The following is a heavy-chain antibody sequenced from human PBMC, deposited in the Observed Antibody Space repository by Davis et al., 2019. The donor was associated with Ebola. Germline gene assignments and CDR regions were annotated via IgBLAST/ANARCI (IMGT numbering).Heavy chain of an antibody. Sequence: ASVKVSCKSSGYTFTSYGLVWVRQAPGLGLEWMGWISGFNTNTNFAQKFQGRVTVSKDTSTNTAYMGLRSLTSDDTAKYYCAGAPNYDVLTGTSSYYFDYWGQGTLVTVSS. CDR1: GYTFTSYG. J-gene: IGHJ4*02. D-gene: IGHD3-9*01. CDR2: ISGFNTNT. CDR3: AGAPNYDVLTGTSSYYFDY. V-gene: IGHV1-18*04.